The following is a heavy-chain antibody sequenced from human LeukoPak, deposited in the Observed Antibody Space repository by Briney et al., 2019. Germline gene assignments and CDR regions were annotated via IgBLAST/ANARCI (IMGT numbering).Heavy chain of an antibody. V-gene: IGHV2-5*01. J-gene: IGHJ4*02. CDR3: AHGVSSGWFGDYFDY. Sequence: VFGPTLVKPTQTLTLTCTFSGFSLSTSGVGVGWIRQPPGKALEWLTLIYWNDDKRYRPSLKTRLTIAKDTSKNQVVLTMTNMDPVDTATYHCAHGVSSGWFGDYFDYWGQGTLVTVSS. D-gene: IGHD6-19*01. CDR2: IYWNDDK. CDR1: GFSLSTSGVG.